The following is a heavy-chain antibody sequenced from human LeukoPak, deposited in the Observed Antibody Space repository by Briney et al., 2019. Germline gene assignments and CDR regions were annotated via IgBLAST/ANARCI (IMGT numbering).Heavy chain of an antibody. J-gene: IGHJ6*03. V-gene: IGHV1-69*13. D-gene: IGHD6-25*01. CDR2: IIPIFGIP. CDR1: GGTFRTFA. Sequence: SVTVSFKASGGTFRTFAISWVRQAPGQGLEWMGGIIPIFGIPDSAQKFQGRLTITADESTTTAYMELSSLRSDDTAIYYCGLSGNYYYYYMDVWGKGTTVTISS. CDR3: GLSGNYYYYYMDV.